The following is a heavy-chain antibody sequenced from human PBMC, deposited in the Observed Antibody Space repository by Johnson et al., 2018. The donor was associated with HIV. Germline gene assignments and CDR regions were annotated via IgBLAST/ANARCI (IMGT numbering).Heavy chain of an antibody. CDR1: GFTFSSYG. J-gene: IGHJ3*02. V-gene: IGHV3-30*19. CDR2: ISYDGSNK. Sequence: QVQLVESGGGVVQPGRSLRLSCAASGFTFSSYGMNWVRQAPGKGLEWVAVISYDGSNKYYAHSVKGRFTISRDNSKNTLFLQMNSLRAEDTAVYYCARERIAAAGLDAFDIWGQGTMVTVSS. D-gene: IGHD6-13*01. CDR3: ARERIAAAGLDAFDI.